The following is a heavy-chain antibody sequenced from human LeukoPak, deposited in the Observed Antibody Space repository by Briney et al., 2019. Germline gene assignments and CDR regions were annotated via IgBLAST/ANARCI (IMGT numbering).Heavy chain of an antibody. CDR2: IYYSGNT. J-gene: IGHJ6*03. CDR3: ARFNGRRYMDV. Sequence: SETLSLTCTVSGGSISSYYWSWIRQPPGKGLEWIGYIYYSGNTSYNPSLKSRVIISVNTSKNQFSLKLSSVTAADTAVYYCARFNGRRYMDVWGKGTTVTVSS. V-gene: IGHV4-59*08. CDR1: GGSISSYY. D-gene: IGHD2-8*01.